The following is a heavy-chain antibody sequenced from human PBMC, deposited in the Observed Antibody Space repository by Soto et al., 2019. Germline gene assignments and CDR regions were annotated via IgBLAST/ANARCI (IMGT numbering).Heavy chain of an antibody. J-gene: IGHJ5*02. Sequence: GGSLRLSCAASGFTFSSYAMSWVRQAPGKGLEWVSAISGSGGSTYYADSVKGRFTISRDNSKNTLYLQMNSLRAEDTAVYYCAKDGVETTIFGVVIIGKKSGNWFDPWGQGTLVTVSS. D-gene: IGHD3-3*01. CDR2: ISGSGGST. CDR1: GFTFSSYA. V-gene: IGHV3-23*01. CDR3: AKDGVETTIFGVVIIGKKSGNWFDP.